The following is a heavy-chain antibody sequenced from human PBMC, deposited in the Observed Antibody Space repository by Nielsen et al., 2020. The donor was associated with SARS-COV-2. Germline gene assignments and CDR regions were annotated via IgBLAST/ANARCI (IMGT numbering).Heavy chain of an antibody. CDR1: GASISSFY. J-gene: IGHJ4*02. CDR2: IYYNESP. Sequence: SETLSLTCTVSGASISSFYWSWIRQPPGKGLEWIGYIYYNESPNYNPSLKSRVTISVDPSKNHLSLRLSSVTAADTAVYYCASGNGWSLYWGQGTLVTVSS. CDR3: ASGNGWSLY. V-gene: IGHV4-59*12. D-gene: IGHD6-19*01.